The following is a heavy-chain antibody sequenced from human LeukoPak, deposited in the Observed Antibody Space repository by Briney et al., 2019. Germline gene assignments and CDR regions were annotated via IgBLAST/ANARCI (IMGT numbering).Heavy chain of an antibody. CDR1: GYTFTSYY. D-gene: IGHD1-14*01. V-gene: IGHV1-46*01. Sequence: ASVKVSCKASGYTFTSYYMHWVRQAPGQGLEWVGIINPSGGGTSSPQKFQGRVTMTRDTSTSTVYMELSSLRSEDTAVYYCARDSLRDRGPFDMWGQGTMVTVSA. CDR2: INPSGGGT. J-gene: IGHJ3*02. CDR3: ARDSLRDRGPFDM.